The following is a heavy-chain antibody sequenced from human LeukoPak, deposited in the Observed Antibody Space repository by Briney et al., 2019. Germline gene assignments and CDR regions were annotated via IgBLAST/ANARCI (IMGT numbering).Heavy chain of an antibody. CDR2: IYHSGST. V-gene: IGHV4-30-2*01. D-gene: IGHD3-22*01. CDR3: ARMYYYDSSGPHYYFDY. J-gene: IGHJ4*02. Sequence: SETLSRTCAVSGGSISSGGYSWSWIRQPPGKGLEWIGYIYHSGSTYYNPSLKSRVTISVDRSKNQFSLKLSSVTAADTAVYYCARMYYYDSSGPHYYFDYWGQGTLATVSS. CDR1: GGSISSGGYS.